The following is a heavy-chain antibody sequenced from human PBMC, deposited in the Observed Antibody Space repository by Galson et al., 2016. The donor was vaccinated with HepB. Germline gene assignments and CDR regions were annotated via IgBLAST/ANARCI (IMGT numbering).Heavy chain of an antibody. CDR3: TRATVD. D-gene: IGHD4-23*01. V-gene: IGHV3-74*01. CDR1: FSRYW. Sequence: FSRYWMHWVRQTPERGLVWVSRISGDGSDTSYADSVKGRFTVSRDNAKNTLFLQMNSLRAEDTAVYYCTRATVDWGQGTLVTVSS. CDR2: ISGDGSDT. J-gene: IGHJ4*02.